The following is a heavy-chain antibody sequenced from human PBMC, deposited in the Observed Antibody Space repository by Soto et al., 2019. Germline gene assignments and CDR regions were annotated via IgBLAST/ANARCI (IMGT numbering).Heavy chain of an antibody. V-gene: IGHV4-34*01. CDR2: INHSGST. CDR3: ARVASYSNYYFDY. J-gene: IGHJ4*02. D-gene: IGHD4-4*01. Sequence: LSLTCAVYGGSFSGYYWSWIRQPPGKGLEWIGEINHSGSTNYNPSLKSRVTISVDTSKNQFSLKLSSVTAADTAVYYCARVASYSNYYFDYWGQGTLVTVSS. CDR1: GGSFSGYY.